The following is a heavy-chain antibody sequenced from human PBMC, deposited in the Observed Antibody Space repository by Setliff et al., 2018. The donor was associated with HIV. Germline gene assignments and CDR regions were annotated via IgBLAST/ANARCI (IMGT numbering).Heavy chain of an antibody. D-gene: IGHD7-27*01. Sequence: ASVKVSCKASGYTFTSYGISWVRQAPGQGLEWMGWISAYNDNTKDAQKFQGRVTMTTDTSTSTAYMELRSLRSDDTAVYYCARERPNSLYFDFWGQGTRVTVSS. J-gene: IGHJ4*02. CDR2: ISAYNDNT. V-gene: IGHV1-18*01. CDR3: ARERPNSLYFDF. CDR1: GYTFTSYG.